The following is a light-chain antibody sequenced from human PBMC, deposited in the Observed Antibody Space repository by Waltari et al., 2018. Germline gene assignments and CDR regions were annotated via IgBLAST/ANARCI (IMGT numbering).Light chain of an antibody. CDR2: DVS. Sequence: QAALTQPPSVSGSPGQSVTISCTETSSDIGGYNYVSWYQQHPGKAPKLMIYDVSKRPSGVSDRFSGSKSGNTASLTISGLQAEDEADYYCSSYAGSNTVLFGGGTRLTVL. J-gene: IGLJ2*01. V-gene: IGLV2-11*01. CDR3: SSYAGSNTVL. CDR1: SSDIGGYNY.